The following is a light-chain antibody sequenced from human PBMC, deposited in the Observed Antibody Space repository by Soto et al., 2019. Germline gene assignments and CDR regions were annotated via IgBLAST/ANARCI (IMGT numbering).Light chain of an antibody. Sequence: DIQMTQSPSTLSASVGDRVTITCRASQTTNKWLAWYQQKPGKAPQLLISDASSLQSGVPSRFSGSGSGTEFTLTISSLRPEDFATYYCQQYSDYSSFGHGTKVEIK. CDR3: QQYSDYSS. CDR1: QTTNKW. V-gene: IGKV1-5*01. J-gene: IGKJ1*01. CDR2: DAS.